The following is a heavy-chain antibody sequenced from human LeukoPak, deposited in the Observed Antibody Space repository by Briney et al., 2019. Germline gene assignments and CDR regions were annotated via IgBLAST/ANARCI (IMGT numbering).Heavy chain of an antibody. Sequence: GESLKISCKGSGYSFTSYWIGWVRQMPGKGLEWMGIIYLGDSDTRYSPSFQGQVTISADKSISTAYLQWSSLKASDTAMYYCARGGISSHDYGDYFDYWGQGTLVTVSS. D-gene: IGHD4-17*01. CDR1: GYSFTSYW. J-gene: IGHJ4*02. CDR3: ARGGISSHDYGDYFDY. V-gene: IGHV5-51*01. CDR2: IYLGDSDT.